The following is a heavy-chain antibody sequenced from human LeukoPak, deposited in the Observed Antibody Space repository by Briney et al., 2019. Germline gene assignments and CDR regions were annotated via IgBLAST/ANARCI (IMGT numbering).Heavy chain of an antibody. D-gene: IGHD2-21*02. Sequence: SVTVSCKASRFTFTSSAMQWVRQARCQRLEWIGRIFVGSGNTNYAQKFQERVTITRDMSKSTAYMELSSLRSEDTAVYYCAAEIYCGGDCYSSDAFDIWGQGTMVTVSS. CDR3: AAEIYCGGDCYSSDAFDI. J-gene: IGHJ3*02. CDR1: RFTFTSSA. CDR2: IFVGSGNT. V-gene: IGHV1-58*02.